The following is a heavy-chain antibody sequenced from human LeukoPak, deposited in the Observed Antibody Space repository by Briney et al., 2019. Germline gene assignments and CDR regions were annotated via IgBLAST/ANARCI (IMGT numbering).Heavy chain of an antibody. V-gene: IGHV4-59*01. J-gene: IGHJ6*03. CDR2: IHYSGST. CDR3: ARASITYYYYYYMGV. D-gene: IGHD1-14*01. Sequence: SETLSLTCTVSGGSISSYYWTWIRQPPGKGLEWIGYIHYSGSTNYNPSLKSRVTISVGTSKNQFSLKLSSVTAADTAVYYCARASITYYYYYYMGVWGKGTTVTVSS. CDR1: GGSISSYY.